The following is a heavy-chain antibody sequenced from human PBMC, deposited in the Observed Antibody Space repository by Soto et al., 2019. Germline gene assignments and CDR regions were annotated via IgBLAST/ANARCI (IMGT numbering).Heavy chain of an antibody. CDR2: MSYSGSS. V-gene: IGHV4-59*01. Sequence: SETLSLTCTVSGGSLSTYYWSWIRQPPGKGLEWIVYMSYSGSSNYNPSLKSRVTMSVDTSKNQVSLKLSSVTAADTAVYYCAKYRVTWTYSSSEFDYWGQGTLVTVSS. CDR3: AKYRVTWTYSSSEFDY. J-gene: IGHJ4*02. CDR1: GGSLSTYY. D-gene: IGHD6-6*01.